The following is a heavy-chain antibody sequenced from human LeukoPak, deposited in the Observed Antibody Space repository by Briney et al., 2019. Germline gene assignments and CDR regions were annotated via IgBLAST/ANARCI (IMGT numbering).Heavy chain of an antibody. CDR3: ATDEIAVAGTFGPSFDY. Sequence: ASVKVSCKGSGYTFTSYGIGWARQAPGQGLEWMGWISAYNGNTNYAQKLQGRVTMTTDTSTSTAYMGLRSLRSDDTAVYYCATDEIAVAGTFGPSFDYWGQGTLVTVSS. J-gene: IGHJ4*02. CDR1: GYTFTSYG. D-gene: IGHD6-19*01. V-gene: IGHV1-18*01. CDR2: ISAYNGNT.